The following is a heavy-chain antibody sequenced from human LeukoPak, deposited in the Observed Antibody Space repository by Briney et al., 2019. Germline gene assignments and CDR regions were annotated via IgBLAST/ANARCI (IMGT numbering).Heavy chain of an antibody. CDR3: ARHTGVFGASSGAFDF. CDR1: GGSLGSYY. CDR2: IYNSGST. D-gene: IGHD3-3*01. Sequence: PSETLSLTCTVSGGSLGSYYWGWIRQPAGKGLEWIGRIYNSGSTDFNPSLKSRVAMSQDTSRNHFSLKLNSVTAADTATYYCARHTGVFGASSGAFDFWGRGTLVTVSS. V-gene: IGHV4-4*07. J-gene: IGHJ2*01.